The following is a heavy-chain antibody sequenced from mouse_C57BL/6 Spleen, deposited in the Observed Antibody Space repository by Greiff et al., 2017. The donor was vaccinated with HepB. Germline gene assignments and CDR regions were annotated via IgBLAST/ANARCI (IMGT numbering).Heavy chain of an antibody. V-gene: IGHV1-20*01. Sequence: EVQLQQSGPELVKPGDSVKISCKASGYSFTGYFMNWVMQSHGKSLEWIGRINPYNGDTFYNQKFKGKATLTVDKSSSTAHMELRSLTSEDSAVYYCARWDYYGSSFHAMDYWGQGTSVTVSS. J-gene: IGHJ4*01. CDR3: ARWDYYGSSFHAMDY. CDR2: INPYNGDT. CDR1: GYSFTGYF. D-gene: IGHD1-1*01.